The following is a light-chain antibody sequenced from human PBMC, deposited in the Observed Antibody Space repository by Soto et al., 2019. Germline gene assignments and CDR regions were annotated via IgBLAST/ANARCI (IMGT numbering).Light chain of an antibody. J-gene: IGKJ1*01. CDR3: QQNYNSRWT. Sequence: DIQMTQSPSSLSASVGDRVTITCRASLPITTYLNWFQQKPGKAPKLLIYGASTLQTGVPSRFNGGGSGTDFTLTISSLHPEDFGTYYCQQNYNSRWTFGQGTEIEI. CDR1: LPITTY. CDR2: GAS. V-gene: IGKV1-39*01.